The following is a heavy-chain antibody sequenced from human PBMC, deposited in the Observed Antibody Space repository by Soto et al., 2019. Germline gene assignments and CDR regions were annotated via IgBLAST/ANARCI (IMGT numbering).Heavy chain of an antibody. Sequence: QVQLVQSGAEVKKPGASVKVSCKVSGYTLTELSMHWVRQAPGKGHAWTGGFDPEDGETIYAQKFKGGVTMTEDTSTDTAYMELSSLRSEDTAVYYCATDLGIRGPFDPWGQGTLVTVSS. D-gene: IGHD3-10*01. V-gene: IGHV1-24*01. CDR2: FDPEDGET. CDR3: ATDLGIRGPFDP. CDR1: GYTLTELS. J-gene: IGHJ5*02.